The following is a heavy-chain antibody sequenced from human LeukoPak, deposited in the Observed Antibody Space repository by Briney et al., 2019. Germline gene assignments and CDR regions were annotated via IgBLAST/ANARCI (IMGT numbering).Heavy chain of an antibody. CDR2: IYYSGST. D-gene: IGHD4-17*01. CDR3: ARSDYGTYYFDY. Sequence: SETLSLTCTVSGGSISSYYWSWIRQPPGKGLEWIGYIYYSGSTNYNPSLKSRVTISVDTSKNQFSLKLSSVTAADTAVYYCARSDYGTYYFDYWGQGTLVTVSS. J-gene: IGHJ4*02. CDR1: GGSISSYY. V-gene: IGHV4-59*12.